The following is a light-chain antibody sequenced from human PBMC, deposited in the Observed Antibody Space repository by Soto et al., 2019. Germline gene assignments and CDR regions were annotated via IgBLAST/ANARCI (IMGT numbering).Light chain of an antibody. Sequence: QSVLTQPPSVSGAPGQRVTISCTGSSSNIGAVYDVHWYQQLPGTAPKLLIYGNSNRPSGVPDRFSGSKSGTSASLAITGLQAEDEADYYCQSYDSSLSGDVFGTGTKVTVL. CDR1: SSNIGAVYD. J-gene: IGLJ1*01. CDR3: QSYDSSLSGDV. CDR2: GNS. V-gene: IGLV1-40*01.